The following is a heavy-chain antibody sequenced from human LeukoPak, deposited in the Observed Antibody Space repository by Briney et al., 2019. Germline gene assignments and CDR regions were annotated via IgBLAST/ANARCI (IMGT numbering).Heavy chain of an antibody. J-gene: IGHJ4*02. CDR1: GGSISSYY. D-gene: IGHD3/OR15-3a*01. V-gene: IGHV4-59*12. CDR2: VYYSGST. CDR3: AREIGLVIDY. Sequence: SETLSLTCTVSGGSISSYYWSWIRQPPGKGLEWIGYVYYSGSTNYNPSLKSRVTISVDTSKNQFSLKLSSVTAADTAVYYCAREIGLVIDYWGQGTLVTVSS.